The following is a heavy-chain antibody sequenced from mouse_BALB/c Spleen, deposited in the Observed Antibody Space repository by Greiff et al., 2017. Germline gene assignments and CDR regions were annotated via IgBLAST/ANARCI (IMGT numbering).Heavy chain of an antibody. Sequence: VKLVESGPGLVAPSQSLSITCTVSGFSLTSYGVHWVRQPPGKGLEWLGVIWAGGSTNYNSALMSRLSISKDNSKSQVFLKMNSLQTDDTAMYYCARDQGNRYDVGVFDYWGQGTTLTVSS. CDR1: GFSLTSYG. D-gene: IGHD2-14*01. CDR3: ARDQGNRYDVGVFDY. J-gene: IGHJ2*01. V-gene: IGHV2-9*02. CDR2: IWAGGST.